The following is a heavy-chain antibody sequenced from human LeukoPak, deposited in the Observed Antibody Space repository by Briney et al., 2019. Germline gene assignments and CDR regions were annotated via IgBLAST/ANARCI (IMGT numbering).Heavy chain of an antibody. J-gene: IGHJ4*02. CDR1: GGSFSGYY. Sequence: SGTLSLTCAVYGGSFSGYYWSWIRQPPGKGLEWIGEINHSGSTNYNPSLKSRVTISVDTSKNQFSLKLSSVTAADTAVYYCARGQGELRACDYWGQGTLVTVSS. CDR2: INHSGST. D-gene: IGHD1-26*01. CDR3: ARGQGELRACDY. V-gene: IGHV4-34*01.